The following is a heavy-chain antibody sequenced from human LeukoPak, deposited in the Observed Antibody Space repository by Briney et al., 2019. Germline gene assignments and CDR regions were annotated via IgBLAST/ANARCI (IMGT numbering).Heavy chain of an antibody. D-gene: IGHD4-11*01. CDR1: GGSISSYY. J-gene: IGHJ6*02. V-gene: IGHV4-59*04. Sequence: PSETLSLTCTVSGGSISSYYWSWIRQPPGKGLEWIGYIYHSGSTYYNPSLKSRVTISVDRSKNQFSLKLSSVTAADTAVYYCATVYSKKGYYYGMDVWGQGTTVTVSS. CDR3: ATVYSKKGYYYGMDV. CDR2: IYHSGST.